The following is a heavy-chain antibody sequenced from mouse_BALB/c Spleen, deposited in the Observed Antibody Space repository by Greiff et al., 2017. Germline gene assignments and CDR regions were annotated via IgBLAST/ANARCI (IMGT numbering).Heavy chain of an antibody. Sequence: EVQLVESGGGLVKPGGSLKLSCAASGFTFSSYAMSWVRQTPEKRLEWVASISSGGSTYYPDSVKGRFTISRENARNILYLRMSSLRSEDTAMYYCARDYGSSYYAMDYWGQGTSVTVSS. V-gene: IGHV5-6-5*01. D-gene: IGHD1-1*01. CDR1: GFTFSSYA. J-gene: IGHJ4*01. CDR2: ISSGGST. CDR3: ARDYGSSYYAMDY.